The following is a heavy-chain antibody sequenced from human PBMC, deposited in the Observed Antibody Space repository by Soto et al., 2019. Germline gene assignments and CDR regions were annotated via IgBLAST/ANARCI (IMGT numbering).Heavy chain of an antibody. CDR3: ARDTARAMVRIYYGMDV. D-gene: IGHD3-10*01. V-gene: IGHV3-33*01. J-gene: IGHJ6*02. Sequence: QVQLVESGGGVVQPGRSLRLSCAASGFTFSSYGMHWVRQAPGKGLEWVAVIWYDGSNKYYADSVKGRFTISRDNSKNTLYLQMNSVRAEDTAVYDCARDTARAMVRIYYGMDVWGQGTTVTVSS. CDR1: GFTFSSYG. CDR2: IWYDGSNK.